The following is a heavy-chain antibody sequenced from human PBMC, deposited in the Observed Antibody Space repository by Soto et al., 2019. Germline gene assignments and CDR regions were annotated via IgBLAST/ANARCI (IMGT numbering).Heavy chain of an antibody. CDR1: GGTFSSYA. CDR3: AREPRGAAQTGKRFDP. CDR2: IIPIFGTA. Sequence: QVQLVQSGAEVKKPGSSVKVSCKASGGTFSSYAISWVRQAPGQGLEWMGGIIPIFGTANYAQKFQGRVTITADESTSTAYMELSSRRSEDTAVYYCAREPRGAAQTGKRFDPWGQGTLVTVSS. D-gene: IGHD6-6*01. J-gene: IGHJ5*02. V-gene: IGHV1-69*01.